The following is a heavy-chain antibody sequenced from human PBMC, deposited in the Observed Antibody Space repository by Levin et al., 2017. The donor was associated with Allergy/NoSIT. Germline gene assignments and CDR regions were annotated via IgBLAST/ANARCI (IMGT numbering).Heavy chain of an antibody. CDR1: GFTFSSYG. D-gene: IGHD4-17*01. V-gene: IGHV3-33*01. CDR2: IWYDGSNK. J-gene: IGHJ4*02. CDR3: AREKIPATVTNPLDY. Sequence: PGGSLRLSCAASGFTFSSYGMHWVRQAPGKGLEWVAVIWYDGSNKYYADSVKGRFTISRDNSKNTLYLQMNSLRAEDTAVYYCAREKIPATVTNPLDYWGQGTLVTVSS.